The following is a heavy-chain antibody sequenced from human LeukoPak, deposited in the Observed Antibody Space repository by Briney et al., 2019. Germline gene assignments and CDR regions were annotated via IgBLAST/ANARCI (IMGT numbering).Heavy chain of an antibody. CDR1: GLPFISYA. D-gene: IGHD1-26*01. V-gene: IGHV3-23*01. Sequence: GGPLGLSWAASGLPFISYAMRGVRRAPGKGLEWVSAISASTGSTYYAASVKGPFTISRDNSKNPLYLQMNSLRAEDTAVYYCAKRAKVGCFDYWGQVTLVTVSS. CDR3: AKRAKVGCFDY. CDR2: ISASTGST. J-gene: IGHJ4*02.